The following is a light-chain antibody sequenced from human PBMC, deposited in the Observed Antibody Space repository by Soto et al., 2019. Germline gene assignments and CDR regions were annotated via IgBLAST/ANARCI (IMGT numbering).Light chain of an antibody. Sequence: QSVLTQPPSLSGAPGQRITIYCTGTSSNLRAAFAVQWYQQLPGAAPKLLIYYNNNRPSGVPDRFSGSKSGTSAFLAITGLQADDEADYYCQSYDSSLSGHVVFGGGTKLTVL. CDR2: YNN. CDR1: SSNLRAAFA. V-gene: IGLV1-40*01. CDR3: QSYDSSLSGHVV. J-gene: IGLJ2*01.